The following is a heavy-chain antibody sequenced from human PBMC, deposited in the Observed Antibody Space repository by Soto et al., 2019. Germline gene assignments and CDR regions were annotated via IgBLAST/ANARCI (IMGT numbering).Heavy chain of an antibody. J-gene: IGHJ6*02. V-gene: IGHV5-51*01. CDR2: IYPGDSDT. CDR1: GYSFTSYW. D-gene: IGHD2-2*01. Sequence: PGEALKISCKGSGYSFTSYWIGWVRQMPGKGLEWMGIIYPGDSDTRYSPSFQGQVTISADKSISTAYLQWSSLKASDTAMYYCARHQPPQYCSSTSCNYYYYGMDVWGQGTTVTVSS. CDR3: ARHQPPQYCSSTSCNYYYYGMDV.